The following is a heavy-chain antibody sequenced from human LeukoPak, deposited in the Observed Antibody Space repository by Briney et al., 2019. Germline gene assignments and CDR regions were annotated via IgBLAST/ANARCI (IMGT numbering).Heavy chain of an antibody. V-gene: IGHV4-4*07. CDR1: GGSISSHY. D-gene: IGHD5-18*01. Sequence: PSETLSLTCTVSGGSISSHYWSWVRQPAGKGLEWIGRIYSSGSSNYNPSLKSRVTVSVDTSRKQLSLQVRSVTAADTAVYYCARGGRSYDSHGKFDPWGQGTLVTVSS. CDR3: ARGGRSYDSHGKFDP. J-gene: IGHJ5*02. CDR2: IYSSGSS.